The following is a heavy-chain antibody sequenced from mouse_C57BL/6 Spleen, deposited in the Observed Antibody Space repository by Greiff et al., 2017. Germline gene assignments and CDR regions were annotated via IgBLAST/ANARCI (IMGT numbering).Heavy chain of an antibody. CDR2: INPNNGGT. V-gene: IGHV1-26*01. CDR1: GYTFTDYY. CDR3: ARRDDYGGFAY. Sequence: EVQLQQSGPELVKPGASVKISCKASGYTFTDYYMNWVKQSHGKSLEWIGDINPNNGGTSYNQKFKGKATLTVDKSSSTAYMELRSLTSEDSAVYYCARRDDYGGFAYWGQGTLVTVSA. D-gene: IGHD2-4*01. J-gene: IGHJ3*01.